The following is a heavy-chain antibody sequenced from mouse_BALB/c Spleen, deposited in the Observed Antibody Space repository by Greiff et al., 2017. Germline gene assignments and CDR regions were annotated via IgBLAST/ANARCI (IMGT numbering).Heavy chain of an antibody. CDR3: VRDMITTGYCYFDV. Sequence: VQVVESGPGLVAPSQSLSITCTVSGFSLTSYDISWIRQPPGKGLEWLGVIWTGGGTNYNSAFMSRLSISKDNSKSQVFLKMNSLQTDDTAIYYCVRDMITTGYCYFDVWGAGTTVTVSS. V-gene: IGHV2-9-2*01. CDR1: GFSLTSYD. CDR2: IWTGGGT. J-gene: IGHJ1*01. D-gene: IGHD2-4*01.